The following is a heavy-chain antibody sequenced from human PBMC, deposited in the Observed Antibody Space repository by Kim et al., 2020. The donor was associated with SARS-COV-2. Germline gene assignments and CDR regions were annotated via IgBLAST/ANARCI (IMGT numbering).Heavy chain of an antibody. J-gene: IGHJ4*02. CDR2: IYYRGST. V-gene: IGHV4-39*01. CDR3: ASFTYGPIDY. Sequence: SETLSLTCTVSGGSVSSSTYYWGWIRQPPGKGLEWIGSIYYRGSTYYNPSLKSRVSISVDTSKNQFSLNLNSVTAADTAVYYCASFTYGPIDYWGQRTLVTVSS. D-gene: IGHD2-8*01. CDR1: GGSVSSSTYY.